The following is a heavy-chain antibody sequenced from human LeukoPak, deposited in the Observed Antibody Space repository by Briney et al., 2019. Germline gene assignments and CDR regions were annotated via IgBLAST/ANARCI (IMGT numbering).Heavy chain of an antibody. D-gene: IGHD6-13*01. V-gene: IGHV3-33*01. J-gene: IGHJ4*02. CDR3: ASESAGIAAAKTDY. CDR2: IWYDGSNK. CDR1: GFTFSSYG. Sequence: GGSLRLSCAASGFTFSSYGMHWVRQAPGKGLEWVAVIWYDGSNKYYADSVKGRFTISRDNSKNTLYLQMNSLRAEDTAVYYCASESAGIAAAKTDYWGQGTLVTVSS.